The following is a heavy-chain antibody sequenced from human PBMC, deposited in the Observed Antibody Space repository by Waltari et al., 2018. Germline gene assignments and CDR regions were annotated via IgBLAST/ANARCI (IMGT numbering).Heavy chain of an antibody. CDR2: ISYDGSNK. CDR1: GFTFSSYA. CDR3: ARDMGYYDSSGYPNDAFDI. V-gene: IGHV3-30-3*01. D-gene: IGHD3-22*01. Sequence: QVQLVESGGGVVQPGRSLRLSCAASGFTFSSYAMHWVRQAPGKGLEWVAVISYDGSNKYYADSVKGRFTISRDNSKNTLYLQMNSLRAEDTAMYYCARDMGYYDSSGYPNDAFDIWGQGTMVTVSS. J-gene: IGHJ3*02.